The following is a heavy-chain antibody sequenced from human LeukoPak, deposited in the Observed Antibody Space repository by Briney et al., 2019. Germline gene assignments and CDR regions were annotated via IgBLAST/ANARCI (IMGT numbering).Heavy chain of an antibody. CDR3: ARGWYQLLPIDY. CDR2: ISYDGSNK. V-gene: IGHV3-30*04. J-gene: IGHJ4*02. Sequence: PGGSLRLSCAASGFTFSSYAMHWVRQAPGKGLEWVAVISYDGSNKYYADSVKGRFTISRDNSKNTLYLQMNSLRAEDTAVYYCARGWYQLLPIDYWGQGTLVTVSS. D-gene: IGHD2-2*01. CDR1: GFTFSSYA.